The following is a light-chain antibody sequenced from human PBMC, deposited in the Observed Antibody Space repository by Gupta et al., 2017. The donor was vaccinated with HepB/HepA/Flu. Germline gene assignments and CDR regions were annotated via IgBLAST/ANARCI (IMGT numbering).Light chain of an antibody. CDR3: QQYGSSPWT. J-gene: IGKJ1*01. CDR2: GAS. V-gene: IGKV3-20*01. CDR1: QSVSSSY. Sequence: EIVLTQSPGTLSLSAGERATLSCRASQSVSSSYLAWYQQRPGQAPRLLIHGASSRATGISDRFSGSGSGADFTLTISRLEPEDFAVYYCQQYGSSPWTFGQGTMVEIK.